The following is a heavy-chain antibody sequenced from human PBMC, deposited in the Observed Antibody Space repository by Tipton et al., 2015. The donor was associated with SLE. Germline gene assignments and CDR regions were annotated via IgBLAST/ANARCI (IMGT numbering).Heavy chain of an antibody. CDR1: GFTFSSYG. Sequence: SLRLSCAASGFTFSSYGMSWVRQAPGKGLEWVSGISGSGSKTDYADSVKGRLTISRDNSKNTLYVQMNSLRAEDTAVYYCAKERGGDDGFDIWGQGTMVTVSS. CDR2: ISGSGSKT. V-gene: IGHV3-23*01. J-gene: IGHJ3*02. CDR3: AKERGGDDGFDI. D-gene: IGHD3-16*01.